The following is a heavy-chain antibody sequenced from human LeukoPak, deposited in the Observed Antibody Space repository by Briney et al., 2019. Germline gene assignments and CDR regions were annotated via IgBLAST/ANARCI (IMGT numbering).Heavy chain of an antibody. V-gene: IGHV3-11*04. Sequence: LSLTCAVYGGSFSGYYWSWIRQVPGKGLEWVSYTSSSGGATYYAGFVKGRFTISRDNAKNSLYLQMDSLRAEDTAVYYCARGSALGYWGQGTLVTVSS. CDR3: ARGSALGY. CDR2: TSSSGGAT. J-gene: IGHJ4*02. CDR1: GGSFSGYY. D-gene: IGHD3-16*01.